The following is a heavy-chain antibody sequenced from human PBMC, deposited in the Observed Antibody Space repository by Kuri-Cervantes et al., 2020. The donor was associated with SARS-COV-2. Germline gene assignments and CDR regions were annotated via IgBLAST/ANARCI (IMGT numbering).Heavy chain of an antibody. CDR1: GGSISSYY. CDR2: IYYSGST. V-gene: IGHV4-59*12. D-gene: IGHD2-2*02. CDR3: ASSHCSSTSCYKWALDY. Sequence: SETLSLTCTVSGGSISSYYWSWIRQPPGKGLEWIGYIYYSGSTNYNPSLKSRVTISVDTSKNQFSLKLSSVTAADTAVYYCASSHCSSTSCYKWALDYWGQGTLVTVSS. J-gene: IGHJ4*02.